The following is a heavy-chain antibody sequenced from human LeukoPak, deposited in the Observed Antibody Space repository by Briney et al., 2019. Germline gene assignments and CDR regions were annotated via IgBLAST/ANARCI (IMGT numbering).Heavy chain of an antibody. J-gene: IGHJ5*02. V-gene: IGHV1-2*02. D-gene: IGHD2-15*01. Sequence: GASVKVSCKASGYTFTGYYMHWVRQAPGQGLEWMGWINPNSGGTNYAQKFQGRVTMTRDTSISTAYMELSRLRSDDTAVYYCARDPIYCSGGSCYSVAFDPWGQGTLVTVSS. CDR3: ARDPIYCSGGSCYSVAFDP. CDR2: INPNSGGT. CDR1: GYTFTGYY.